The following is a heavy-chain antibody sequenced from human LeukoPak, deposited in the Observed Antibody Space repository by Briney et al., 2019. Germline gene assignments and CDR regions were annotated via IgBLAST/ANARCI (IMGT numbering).Heavy chain of an antibody. D-gene: IGHD5-12*01. Sequence: SETLSFTCTGSGVSSISSSYYWGWIRQPPGKGLVWIGSISYTGSTDYNPSLKSLVTISVDTSKNQFSLRLTSVTAADTALYYCARHVRGYSGYDPPPFAYCGQGTLVTVSS. J-gene: IGHJ4*02. V-gene: IGHV4-39*01. CDR3: ARHVRGYSGYDPPPFAY. CDR2: ISYTGST. CDR1: GVSSISSSYY.